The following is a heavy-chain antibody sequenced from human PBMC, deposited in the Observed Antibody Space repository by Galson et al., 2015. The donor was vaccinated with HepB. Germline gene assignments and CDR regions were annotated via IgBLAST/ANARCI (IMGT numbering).Heavy chain of an antibody. Sequence: KVSCKASGYTFTGYYMHWVRQAPGQGLEWMGWINPNSGGTNYAQKFQGRVTMTRDTSISTAYMELSRLRSDDTAVYYCARGQRLITIPAAIQVVGYWGQGTLVTVSS. CDR1: GYTFTGYY. V-gene: IGHV1-2*02. CDR2: INPNSGGT. J-gene: IGHJ4*02. D-gene: IGHD2-2*02. CDR3: ARGQRLITIPAAIQVVGY.